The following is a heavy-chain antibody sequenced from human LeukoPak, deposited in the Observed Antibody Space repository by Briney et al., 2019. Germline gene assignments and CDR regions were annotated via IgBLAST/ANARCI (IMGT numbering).Heavy chain of an antibody. Sequence: SETLSLTWTVSGGSVSGGSLYWNWLRQPPGSAREWIGYIYYGGSTKYSPSLRSRVTISVDPSKTQFSLKLSSVTAADTGVYYCARNIANYYGMVVWGQGTTVTVSS. V-gene: IGHV4-61*01. CDR2: IYYGGST. CDR1: GGSVSGGSLY. J-gene: IGHJ6*02. CDR3: ARNIANYYGMVV. D-gene: IGHD5-12*01.